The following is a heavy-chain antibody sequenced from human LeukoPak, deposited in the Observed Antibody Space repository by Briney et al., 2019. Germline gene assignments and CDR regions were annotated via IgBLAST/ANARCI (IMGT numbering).Heavy chain of an antibody. CDR3: ARHDFYSNYPNNWFDP. J-gene: IGHJ5*02. Sequence: SETLSLTCAVSGYSISSGYYWGWIRQPPGKGLEWIGSFYHSGNSYYNPSLKSRVSISVDTSKNQFSLNLSSVTAADTALYYCARHDFYSNYPNNWFDPWGQGTLVTVSS. D-gene: IGHD4-11*01. V-gene: IGHV4-38-2*01. CDR2: FYHSGNS. CDR1: GYSISSGYY.